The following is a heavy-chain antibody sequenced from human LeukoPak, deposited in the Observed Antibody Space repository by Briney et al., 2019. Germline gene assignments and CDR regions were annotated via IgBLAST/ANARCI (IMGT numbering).Heavy chain of an antibody. Sequence: GGSLRLSCAASGFTFSSYAMSWVRQAPGKGLEWVSAISGSGGSTYYADSVKGRFTISRDNSKNTLYLQMNSLRAEDTAVYHCAKEPDYSNYVGYFDYWGQGTLVTVSS. J-gene: IGHJ4*02. CDR1: GFTFSSYA. CDR2: ISGSGGST. CDR3: AKEPDYSNYVGYFDY. V-gene: IGHV3-23*01. D-gene: IGHD4-11*01.